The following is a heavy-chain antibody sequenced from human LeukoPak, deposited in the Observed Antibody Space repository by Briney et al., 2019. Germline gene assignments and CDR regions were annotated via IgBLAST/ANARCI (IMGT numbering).Heavy chain of an antibody. V-gene: IGHV4-59*01. CDR1: GASISSYY. Sequence: PSETLSLTCTVSGASISSYYWSWIRQPPGKGLEWIGYIYYSGSTNYNPSLKSRVTISVDTSKNQFSLKLNSVTAADTAVYYCARGYDMEGGDVFDIWGQGTMVTVSS. D-gene: IGHD3-9*01. CDR3: ARGYDMEGGDVFDI. J-gene: IGHJ3*02. CDR2: IYYSGST.